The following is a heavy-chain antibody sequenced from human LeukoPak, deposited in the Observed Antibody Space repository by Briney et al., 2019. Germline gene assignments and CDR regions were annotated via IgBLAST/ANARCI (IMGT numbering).Heavy chain of an antibody. Sequence: SGALSLTCAVSGGSISSSNWWSWVRQPPGKGLEWIGEIYHSGSANYNPSLKSRVTISVDKSKNQFSLKLSSVTAADTAVYYCARVRQATVTYFDYWGQGTLVTVSS. D-gene: IGHD4-17*01. V-gene: IGHV4-4*02. CDR1: GGSISSSNW. J-gene: IGHJ4*02. CDR3: ARVRQATVTYFDY. CDR2: IYHSGSA.